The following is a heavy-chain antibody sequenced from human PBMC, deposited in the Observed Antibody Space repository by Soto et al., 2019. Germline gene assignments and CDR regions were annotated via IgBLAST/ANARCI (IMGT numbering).Heavy chain of an antibody. CDR1: GFSVSDNY. CDR3: AGVSRSGGGCYPGWYFDL. CDR2: IYRGGTI. D-gene: IGHD2-15*01. J-gene: IGHJ2*01. V-gene: IGHV3-53*03. Sequence: EVRLVESGGGLIQPGGSLTVSCAASGFSVSDNYMSWVRQPPGKGLEWVSVIYRGGTIFYADSVKGRFIISRDSSKNTMYLQMNTLRGEDTATFYCAGVSRSGGGCYPGWYFDLGGRGPLVTVSS.